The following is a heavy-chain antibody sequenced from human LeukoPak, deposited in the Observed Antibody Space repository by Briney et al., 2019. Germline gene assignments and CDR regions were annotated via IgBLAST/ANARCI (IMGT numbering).Heavy chain of an antibody. CDR1: GGSVSSGDYF. D-gene: IGHD2-15*01. V-gene: IGHV4-61*02. J-gene: IGHJ3*02. CDR3: ARVKSKTPYDVFDI. CDR2: IYTTGRTT. Sequence: SETLSLTCTVSGGSVSSGDYFWSWIRQPAGKELEWIGRIYTTGRTTNYNPSLKSRVTISLDTSKNQFSLILTSVTAADTAVYYCARVKSKTPYDVFDIWGQGTMVTVSS.